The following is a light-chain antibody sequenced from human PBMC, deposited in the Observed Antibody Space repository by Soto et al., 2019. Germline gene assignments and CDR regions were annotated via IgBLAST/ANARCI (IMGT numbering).Light chain of an antibody. J-gene: IGKJ1*01. Sequence: DIQMTQSPSTLSASVGDRVTITCRASQNINKWLAWYQQKPGKAPKLLIYEASTLEGGVPSRFSSGGSGAYFTTTISLLPDDDVATYWCQQYRSYPTFGQGTKMDIK. CDR1: QNINKW. CDR2: EAS. V-gene: IGKV1-5*03. CDR3: QQYRSYPT.